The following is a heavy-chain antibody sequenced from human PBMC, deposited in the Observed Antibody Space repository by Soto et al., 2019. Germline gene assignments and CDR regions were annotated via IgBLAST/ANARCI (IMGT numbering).Heavy chain of an antibody. CDR1: GFSVSINY. CDR2: IYSGGTT. V-gene: IGHV3-66*01. Sequence: ELQLVESGGGLVQPGGSLRLSCAASGFSVSINYVNWVRQAPGKGLEWVSVIYSGGTTHYGDSVKGRFTISRETSKNTLNLQMNGLRDEVTAVYVCAGDSTDGGCVDAFDVWGQGTMVTISS. J-gene: IGHJ3*01. CDR3: AGDSTDGGCVDAFDV. D-gene: IGHD6-19*01.